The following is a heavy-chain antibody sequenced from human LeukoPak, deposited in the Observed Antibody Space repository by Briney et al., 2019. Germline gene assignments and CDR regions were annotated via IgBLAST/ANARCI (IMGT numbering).Heavy chain of an antibody. J-gene: IGHJ4*02. D-gene: IGHD6-6*01. CDR1: GGSFSGYY. Sequence: SETLSLTCAVYGGSFSGYYWSWIRQPPGKGLEWIGEINHSGSTSYNPSLKSRVTISVDTSKNQFSLKLSSVTAADTAVYYCARGLSSSSLDYWGQGTLVTVSS. CDR2: INHSGST. V-gene: IGHV4-34*01. CDR3: ARGLSSSSLDY.